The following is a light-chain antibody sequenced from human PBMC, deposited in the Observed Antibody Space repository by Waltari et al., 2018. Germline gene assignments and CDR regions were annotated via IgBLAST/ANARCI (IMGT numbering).Light chain of an antibody. CDR2: HTS. J-gene: IGKJ1*01. CDR1: QNIIKY. CDR3: QHYVRLPAT. Sequence: EIVLTQSPGTMSLSHGERATLSCRASQNIIKYLSWYQKKPGQAPRLLIYHTSIRAAGIPDRFSGSGSGTDFSLFISRLEPEDFAVYYCQHYVRLPATFGQGTKVEIK. V-gene: IGKV3-20*01.